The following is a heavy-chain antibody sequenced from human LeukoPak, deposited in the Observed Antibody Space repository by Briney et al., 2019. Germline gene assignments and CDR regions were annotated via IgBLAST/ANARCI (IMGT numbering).Heavy chain of an antibody. V-gene: IGHV3-23*01. Sequence: GGSLRLSCAASGFXFSSYAISWVRQAPGKGLEWVSAISGSGGSTYYADSVKGRFTISRDNSKNTLYLQMNSLRAEDTAVYYCAKDLPGDGGGYEHLDYWGQGTLVTVSS. CDR2: ISGSGGST. CDR3: AKDLPGDGGGYEHLDY. J-gene: IGHJ4*02. D-gene: IGHD5-12*01. CDR1: GFXFSSYA.